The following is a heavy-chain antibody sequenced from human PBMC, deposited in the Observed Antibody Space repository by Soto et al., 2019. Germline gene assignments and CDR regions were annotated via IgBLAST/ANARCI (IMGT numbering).Heavy chain of an antibody. J-gene: IGHJ4*02. CDR3: AKSRIQGWTRGLYDH. CDR2: IDERGATT. Sequence: PGGSLRLSXAASGFTLRDYTMSWVRRAPGKGLEWVSSIDERGATTSNAESVRGRFTISRDDSKNTLYLQMNSLRDEDTAVYLCAKSRIQGWTRGLYDHWGQGTQVTVSS. V-gene: IGHV3-23*01. CDR1: GFTLRDYT. D-gene: IGHD6-19*01.